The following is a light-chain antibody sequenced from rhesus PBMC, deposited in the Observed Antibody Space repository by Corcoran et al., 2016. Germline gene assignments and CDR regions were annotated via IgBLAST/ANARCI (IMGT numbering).Light chain of an antibody. Sequence: DIQMTQSPSSLSASVGDRVTITCRASENVNNYLNWYQQKPGKAPKLLISKASTLQSGVPSRFSGSGYGTDFTRPIGSLQPADFATYYCLQYSSSPWTFGQGTKVEIK. V-gene: IGKV1-74*01. CDR2: KAS. J-gene: IGKJ1*01. CDR1: ENVNNY. CDR3: LQYSSSPWT.